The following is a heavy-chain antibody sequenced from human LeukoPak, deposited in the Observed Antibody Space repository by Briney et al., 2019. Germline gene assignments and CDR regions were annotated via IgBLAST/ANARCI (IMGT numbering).Heavy chain of an antibody. J-gene: IGHJ4*02. CDR3: ARRFYYDSSGYQYYFDY. D-gene: IGHD3-22*01. CDR1: GCSFTSYW. V-gene: IGHV5-51*01. CDR2: IYPGDSDT. Sequence: GESLKISCKGSGCSFTSYWIGWVRQMPGKGLEWMGIIYPGDSDTRYSPSFQGQVTISADKSISTAYLQWSSLKASDTAMYYCARRFYYDSSGYQYYFDYWGQGTLVTVSS.